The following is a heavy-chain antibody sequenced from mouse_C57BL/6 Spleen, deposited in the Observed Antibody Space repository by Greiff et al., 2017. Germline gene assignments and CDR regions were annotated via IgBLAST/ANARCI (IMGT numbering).Heavy chain of an antibody. CDR1: GFTFSSYG. CDR2: ISSGGSYT. J-gene: IGHJ1*03. CDR3: ARHARGYFDV. Sequence: EVQGVESGGDLVKPGGSLKLSCAASGFTFSSYGMSWVRQTPDKRLEWVATISSGGSYTYYPDSVKGRFTISRDNAKNTLYLQMSSLKSEDTAMYYCARHARGYFDVWGTGTTVTVSS. V-gene: IGHV5-6*01.